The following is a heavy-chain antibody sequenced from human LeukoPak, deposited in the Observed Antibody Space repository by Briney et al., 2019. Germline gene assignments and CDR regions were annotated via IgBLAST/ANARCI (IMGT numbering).Heavy chain of an antibody. D-gene: IGHD3/OR15-3a*01. CDR3: AKAITGLRFCLDV. Sequence: GGSLRLSCTTSGFTLGVFLLSGFGRPPGRGWGGVSTSGNGGSTYYADSVKGRITISRDNSKNTLYVQINNLRAEDTAVYYCAKAITGLRFCLDVWGQGTTVTVSS. V-gene: IGHV3-23*01. CDR2: SGNGGST. J-gene: IGHJ6*02. CDR1: GFTLGVFL.